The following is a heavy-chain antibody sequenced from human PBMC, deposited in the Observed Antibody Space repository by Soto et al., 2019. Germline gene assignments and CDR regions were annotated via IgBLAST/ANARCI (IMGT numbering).Heavy chain of an antibody. D-gene: IGHD3-3*01. CDR2: ISNDGNNK. CDR1: GFTFSDYN. CDR3: ARDLAGFWSGYWDY. Sequence: GGSLRLSCAASGFTFSDYNMHWVRQAPGKGLEWVAFISNDGNNKYFSDFVKGRFTLSRDNSMNTLYLQMNSLRAEDTAVYYCARDLAGFWSGYWDYRGQGTLVTVSS. J-gene: IGHJ4*02. V-gene: IGHV3-30*03.